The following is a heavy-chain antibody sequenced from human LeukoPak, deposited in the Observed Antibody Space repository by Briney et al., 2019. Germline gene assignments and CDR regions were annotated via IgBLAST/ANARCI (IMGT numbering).Heavy chain of an antibody. CDR2: IYASGSP. CDR3: ARDSDGDPYFDY. CDR1: SGSMSSYY. Sequence: SETLSLTCTVSSGSMSSYYWSWIRQPAGKGLEWIGRIYASGSPNYNPSLKSRVTMSVDTSKNQFSLKLNSVTAADTAVYYCARDSDGDPYFDYWGQGTLVTVSS. V-gene: IGHV4-4*07. D-gene: IGHD4-17*01. J-gene: IGHJ4*02.